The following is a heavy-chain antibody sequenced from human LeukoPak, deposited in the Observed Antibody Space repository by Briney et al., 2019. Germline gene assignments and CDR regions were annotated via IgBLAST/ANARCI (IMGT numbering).Heavy chain of an antibody. Sequence: ASVKVSCKASGYTFTSYDINWVRQATGQGLAWMGWMNPNSGNTGYAQKFQGRVTMTRNTSISTAYMELSSLRSEDTAVYYCASRYYYGSGSSTHYYGMDVWGQGTTVTVSS. CDR3: ASRYYYGSGSSTHYYGMDV. D-gene: IGHD3-10*01. CDR2: MNPNSGNT. V-gene: IGHV1-8*01. J-gene: IGHJ6*02. CDR1: GYTFTSYD.